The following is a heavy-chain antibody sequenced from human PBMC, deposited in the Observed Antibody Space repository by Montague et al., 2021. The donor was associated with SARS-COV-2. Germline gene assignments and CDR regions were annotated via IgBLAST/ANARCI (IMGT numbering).Heavy chain of an antibody. Sequence: SETLSLTCTVSGGSFSSYYWSWIRQSPGKGLQWLGYIYYSGSTDYNPSLKSRVTMSVDTSRNQLSLRLNSVTTADTAVYFCARAGGFYDYWRGYSRSDGFFDPWGQGILVTVSS. J-gene: IGHJ5*01. D-gene: IGHD3-3*01. CDR3: ARAGGFYDYWRGYSRSDGFFDP. CDR2: IYYSGST. V-gene: IGHV4-59*12. CDR1: GGSFSSYY.